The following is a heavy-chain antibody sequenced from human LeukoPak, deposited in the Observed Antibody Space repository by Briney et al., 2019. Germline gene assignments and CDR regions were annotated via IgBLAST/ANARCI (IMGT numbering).Heavy chain of an antibody. V-gene: IGHV3-48*03. J-gene: IGHJ6*02. CDR1: GFTFSNYE. CDR2: VSSSGGTM. D-gene: IGHD5-24*01. CDR3: ARTEMSPFYYYGMDV. Sequence: GGSLKLSCSASGFTFSNYEMNWGRQAPGKGPEWISFVSSSGGTMYYADSVRGRFTLSRDNAKTSLYLQMNSLRAEDTAVYYCARTEMSPFYYYGMDVWGQGTTVTVSS.